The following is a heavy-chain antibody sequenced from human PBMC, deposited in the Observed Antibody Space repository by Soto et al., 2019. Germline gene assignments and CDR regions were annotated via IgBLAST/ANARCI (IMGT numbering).Heavy chain of an antibody. V-gene: IGHV3-7*03. J-gene: IGHJ6*02. CDR2: IRQDGTYK. D-gene: IGHD3-3*01. CDR1: GFTFSNFW. CDR3: VRGASYYDFWSALRREYQYGMDV. Sequence: LRLSCAASGFTFSNFWMSWVRQAPGKGLEWVANIRQDGTYKNYVDSVKGRFTISRDNAKNSLYLQMNSLRGEDTAVYYCVRGASYYDFWSALRREYQYGMDVRGQGTTVTVSS.